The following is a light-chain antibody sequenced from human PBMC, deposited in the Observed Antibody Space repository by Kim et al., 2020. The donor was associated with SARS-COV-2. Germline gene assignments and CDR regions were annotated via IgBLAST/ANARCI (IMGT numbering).Light chain of an antibody. CDR3: QTWGTAIPKV. J-gene: IGLJ3*02. CDR1: SGHTNYA. CDR2: LHSDGSH. Sequence: QLVLTQSPSASASLGASVKLTCTLSSGHTNYAIAWHQQRPGKGPRYLMKLHSDGSHSKGDGIPDRFSGSSSGAGRHLTISSLQSDDEADYYCQTWGTAIPKVFGGGTKVTVL. V-gene: IGLV4-69*01.